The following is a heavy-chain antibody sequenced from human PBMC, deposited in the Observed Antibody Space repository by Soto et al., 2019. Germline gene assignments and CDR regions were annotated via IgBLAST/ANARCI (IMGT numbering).Heavy chain of an antibody. CDR1: GFSLSTSGVG. Sequence: SGPTLVKPTQTLTLTCTFSGFSLSTSGVGVGWIRQPPGKALEWLALIYWDDDKRYSPSLKSRLTITKDTSKNQVVLTMTNMDPVDTATYYCAHMYYDFWSGYLPFDYWGQGTLVTVSS. D-gene: IGHD3-3*01. CDR3: AHMYYDFWSGYLPFDY. V-gene: IGHV2-5*02. J-gene: IGHJ4*02. CDR2: IYWDDDK.